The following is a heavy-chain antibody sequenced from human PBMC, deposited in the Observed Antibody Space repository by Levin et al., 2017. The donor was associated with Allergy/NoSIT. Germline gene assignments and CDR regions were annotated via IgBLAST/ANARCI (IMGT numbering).Heavy chain of an antibody. CDR1: GYTFSRYD. CDR3: ARGRGTWDNYGMDV. CDR2: MMSNSGNT. V-gene: IGHV1-8*01. J-gene: IGHJ6*02. D-gene: IGHD1-26*01. Sequence: GASVKVSCKTSGYTFSRYDINWVRQATGQGLEWMGWMMSNSGNTGYPQKFQDRVTMTWNTSTSTAYMELSSLRSDDTAVYFCARGRGTWDNYGMDVWGQGTTVTVSS.